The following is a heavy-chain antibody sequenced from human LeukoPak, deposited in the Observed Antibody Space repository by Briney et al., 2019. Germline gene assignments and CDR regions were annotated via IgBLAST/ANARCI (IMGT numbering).Heavy chain of an antibody. Sequence: GGSLRLSCAVSGFTFSDFWMNWVRRSPGKGQEWVASINQNGGETSYVDSVKGRFTISRDNPKNSLYLQMSSLRAEDTAVYYCARDGTAPGLYFDLWGQGTLVTVSS. CDR3: ARDGTAPGLYFDL. CDR1: GFTFSDFW. J-gene: IGHJ4*01. CDR2: INQNGGET. V-gene: IGHV3-7*01. D-gene: IGHD6-13*01.